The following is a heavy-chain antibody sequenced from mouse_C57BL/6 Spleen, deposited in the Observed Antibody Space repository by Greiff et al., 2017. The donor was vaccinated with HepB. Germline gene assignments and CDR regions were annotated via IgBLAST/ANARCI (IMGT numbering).Heavy chain of an antibody. Sequence: VQLQQSGAELVKPGASVKISCKASGYAFSSYWMNWVKQRPGKGLEWIGQIYPGDGDTNYNGKFKGKATLTADKSSSTAYMQLSSLTSEDSAVYCCARPYYGSLYWYFDVWGTGTTVTVSS. V-gene: IGHV1-80*01. D-gene: IGHD1-1*01. CDR3: ARPYYGSLYWYFDV. CDR2: IYPGDGDT. J-gene: IGHJ1*03. CDR1: GYAFSSYW.